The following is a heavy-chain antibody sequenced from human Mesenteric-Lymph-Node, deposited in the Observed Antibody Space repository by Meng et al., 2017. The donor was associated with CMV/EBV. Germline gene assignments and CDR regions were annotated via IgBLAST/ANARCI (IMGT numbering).Heavy chain of an antibody. CDR2: INPSGGST. CDR3: ARDVRRPIVVVPASAKGLGY. V-gene: IGHV1-46*01. CDR1: GYTFTGYY. Sequence: ASVKVSCKASGYTFTGYYMHWVRQAPGQGLEWMGIINPSGGSTSYAQKFQGRVTMTRDTSTSTVYMELSSLRSEDTAVYYCARDVRRPIVVVPASAKGLGYWGQGTLVTVSS. D-gene: IGHD2-2*01. J-gene: IGHJ4*02.